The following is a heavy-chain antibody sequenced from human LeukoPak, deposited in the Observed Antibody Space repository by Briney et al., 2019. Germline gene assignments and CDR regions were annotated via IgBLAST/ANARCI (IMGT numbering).Heavy chain of an antibody. CDR2: ISYDGSNK. CDR3: ARGYGDYSDAFDI. V-gene: IGHV3-30*04. J-gene: IGHJ3*02. D-gene: IGHD4-17*01. Sequence: GGSLRLSCAASGFTLSSYAMHWVGQAPGKGLEWVAVISYDGSNKYYADSVKGRFTISRDNSKNTLYLQMNSLRAEDTAVYYCARGYGDYSDAFDIWGQGTMVTVSS. CDR1: GFTLSSYA.